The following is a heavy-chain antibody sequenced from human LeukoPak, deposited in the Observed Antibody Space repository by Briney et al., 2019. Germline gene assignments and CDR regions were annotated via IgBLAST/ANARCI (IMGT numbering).Heavy chain of an antibody. V-gene: IGHV3-53*01. CDR1: GFTVSSNS. J-gene: IGHJ6*03. CDR2: IYSDNT. CDR3: ANRPYYYDSSGYNREGDYYMDV. Sequence: GGSLRLSCTVSGFTVSSNSMSWVRQAPGKGLEWVSFIYSDNTHYSDSVKGRFTISRDNSKNTLYLQMNSLRAEDTAVYYCANRPYYYDSSGYNREGDYYMDVWGKGTTVTVSS. D-gene: IGHD3-22*01.